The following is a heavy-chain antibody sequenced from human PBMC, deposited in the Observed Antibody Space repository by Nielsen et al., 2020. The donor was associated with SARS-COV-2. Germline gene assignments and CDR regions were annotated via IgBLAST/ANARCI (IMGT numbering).Heavy chain of an antibody. CDR2: ISWNSGSI. V-gene: IGHV3-9*01. D-gene: IGHD2-2*01. J-gene: IGHJ6*02. CDR3: ALLPAASYYYGMDV. Sequence: SLKISCAASGFTFDDYAMHWVRQAPGKGLEWVSGISWNSGSIGYADSVKGRFTISRDNAKNSLYLQMNSLRAEDTALYYRALLPAASYYYGMDVWGQGTTVTVSS. CDR1: GFTFDDYA.